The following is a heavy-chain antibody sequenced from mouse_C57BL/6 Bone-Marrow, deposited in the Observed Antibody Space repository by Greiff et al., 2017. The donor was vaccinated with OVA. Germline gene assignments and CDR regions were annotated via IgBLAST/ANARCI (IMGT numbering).Heavy chain of an antibody. J-gene: IGHJ3*01. Sequence: EVMLVESGGGLVKPGGSLKLSCAASGFTFSDYGMHWVRQAPEKGLEWVAYISSGSSTIYYADTVKGRFTISRDNAKNTLFLQMTSLRSEDTAMYYCARRFFAYWGQGTLVTVSA. V-gene: IGHV5-17*01. CDR3: ARRFFAY. CDR1: GFTFSDYG. CDR2: ISSGSSTI.